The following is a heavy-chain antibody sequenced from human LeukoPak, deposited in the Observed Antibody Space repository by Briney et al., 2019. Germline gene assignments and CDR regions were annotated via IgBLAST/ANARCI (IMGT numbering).Heavy chain of an antibody. CDR1: GYTFTSYD. Sequence: ASVKVSCKASGYTFTSYDINWVRQATGQGLEWMGWMNPNSGNTGYAQKFQGRVTMTRSTSISTAYMELSSLRSEDTAVYYCARVVPAVTGSDYWGQGTLVTVSS. J-gene: IGHJ4*02. V-gene: IGHV1-8*01. CDR3: ARVVPAVTGSDY. D-gene: IGHD2-2*01. CDR2: MNPNSGNT.